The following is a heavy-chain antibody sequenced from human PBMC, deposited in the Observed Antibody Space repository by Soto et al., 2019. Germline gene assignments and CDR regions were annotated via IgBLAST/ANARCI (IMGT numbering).Heavy chain of an antibody. CDR2: ISYDGGDK. Sequence: GWSLRLSCAASGFTFRTYGVHWVRQAPGKGLEWVAVISYDGGDKKSSDSVKGRFTISRDNSKNTLYLQMNSLRPEDTAVYYCAKERAHGGASYYFDDWGEGT. J-gene: IGHJ4*02. CDR1: GFTFRTYG. CDR3: AKERAHGGASYYFDD. V-gene: IGHV3-30*18. D-gene: IGHD2-21*01.